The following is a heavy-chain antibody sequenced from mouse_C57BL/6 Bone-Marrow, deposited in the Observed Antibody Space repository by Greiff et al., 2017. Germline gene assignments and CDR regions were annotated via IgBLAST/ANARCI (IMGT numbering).Heavy chain of an antibody. V-gene: IGHV1-50*01. J-gene: IGHJ2*01. D-gene: IGHD2-1*01. CDR3: ARFSLVYGNYFFDY. Sequence: QVQLQQPGAELVKPGASVKLSCKASGYTFTSYWMQWVKQRPGQGLEWIGEIDPSDSYTNYNQKFKGKATLTVDTSSSTAYMQLSSLTSEDSAVYYCARFSLVYGNYFFDYWGQGTTLTVSS. CDR1: GYTFTSYW. CDR2: IDPSDSYT.